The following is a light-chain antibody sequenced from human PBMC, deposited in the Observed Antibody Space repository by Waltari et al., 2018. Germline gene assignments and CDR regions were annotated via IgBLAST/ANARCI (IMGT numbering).Light chain of an antibody. V-gene: IGLV1-47*01. CDR3: AAWDDSLRV. CDR1: SSNIGSNY. CDR2: RNN. J-gene: IGLJ3*02. Sequence: QSVLTQPPSASGTPGQRVTISCSGSSSNIGSNYVYWYQQLPGTAPKLLIYRNNTRPSGVPDRFSGRKSGTSASLAISGLRSEDEADYYCAAWDDSLRVFGGGTKLTVL.